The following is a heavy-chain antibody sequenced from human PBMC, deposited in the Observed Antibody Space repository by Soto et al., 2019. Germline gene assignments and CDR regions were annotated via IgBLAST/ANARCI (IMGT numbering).Heavy chain of an antibody. CDR3: ARGQRFSDWFDP. D-gene: IGHD3-3*01. CDR1: GGASSCYY. J-gene: IGHJ5*02. Sequence: NPSEALSLTCTVTGGASSCYYWTWIRQSDGEGLEWIGRIYSSGSTNYNPSLKSRVTISLDTSMNYFSLRLSSVTAADTAVYYCARGQRFSDWFDPWGQGTLVTVSS. CDR2: IYSSGST. V-gene: IGHV4-4*07.